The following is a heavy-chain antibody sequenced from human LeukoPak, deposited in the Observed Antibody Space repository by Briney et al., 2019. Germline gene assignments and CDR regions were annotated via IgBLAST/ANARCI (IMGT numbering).Heavy chain of an antibody. V-gene: IGHV4-4*07. D-gene: IGHD4-23*01. CDR2: IYTSGST. J-gene: IGHJ5*02. CDR1: GGSISSYY. Sequence: SETLSLTCTVSGGSISSYYWSWIRQPAGKGLEWIGRIYTSGSTNYNPSLKSRVTMSVDMSKNQFSLKLSSVTAADTAVYYCARGPDYGGNPNWFDPGGQGTLVTVSS. CDR3: ARGPDYGGNPNWFDP.